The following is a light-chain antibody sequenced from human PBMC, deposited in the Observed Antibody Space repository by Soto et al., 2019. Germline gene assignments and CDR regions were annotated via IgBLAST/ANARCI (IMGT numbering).Light chain of an antibody. CDR3: HQYNSYTWT. Sequence: IQMTQSPSTLSASVGDRVTITGRASQSVSDWLAWYQQKPGNPPKLLIYDTSRLESAVPSRFSASGSGTEFTLTISGLQPDDFETYYCHQYNSYTWTFGQGTKVDIK. J-gene: IGKJ1*01. V-gene: IGKV1-5*01. CDR1: QSVSDW. CDR2: DTS.